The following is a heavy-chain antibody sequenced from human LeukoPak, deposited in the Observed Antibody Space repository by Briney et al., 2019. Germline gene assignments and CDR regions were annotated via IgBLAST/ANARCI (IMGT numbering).Heavy chain of an antibody. CDR1: GFRFNTYW. CDR3: ARDTLGEGEDANYAVYYFDY. CDR2: IKQDGNEK. V-gene: IGHV3-7*01. Sequence: GGSLRLSCAASGFRFNTYWMSWVRQAPGKGLEWVANIKQDGNEKYYADSVKGRFTISRDNRKNSLDLQMNSLRADDTAVYYCARDTLGEGEDANYAVYYFDYWGQGTVVTVSS. J-gene: IGHJ4*02. D-gene: IGHD4/OR15-4a*01.